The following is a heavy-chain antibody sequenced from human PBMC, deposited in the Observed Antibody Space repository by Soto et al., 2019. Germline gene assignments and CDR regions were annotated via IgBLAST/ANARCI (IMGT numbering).Heavy chain of an antibody. CDR1: GFSFTSYW. Sequence: VESLKISFKGSGFSFTSYWIGWVRQMPGKGLEWMGIIYPGDSDTRYSPSFQGQVTISADKSISTPYLQWSSLKASDTAMYYCERRGAVAHSDAFDIWGQGTMVTVSS. CDR3: ERRGAVAHSDAFDI. V-gene: IGHV5-51*01. CDR2: IYPGDSDT. D-gene: IGHD3-16*01. J-gene: IGHJ3*02.